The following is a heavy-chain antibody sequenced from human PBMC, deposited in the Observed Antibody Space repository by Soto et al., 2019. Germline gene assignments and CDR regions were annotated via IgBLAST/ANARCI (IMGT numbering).Heavy chain of an antibody. CDR2: ISAYNGNT. D-gene: IGHD1-1*01. CDR1: GYTFTSYG. J-gene: IGHJ6*02. V-gene: IGHV1-18*01. CDR3: ARVNSSPPYYYYYGMDV. Sequence: QVQLVQSGAEVKKPGASVKVSCKASGYTFTSYGISWVRQAPGQGLECMGWISAYNGNTNYAQKLQGRVTMTTDTSTSTAYMELRSLRSDDTAVYSCARVNSSPPYYYYYGMDVWGPGTTVTVSS.